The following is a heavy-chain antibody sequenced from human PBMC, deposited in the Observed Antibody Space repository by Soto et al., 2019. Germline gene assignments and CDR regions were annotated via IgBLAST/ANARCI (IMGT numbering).Heavy chain of an antibody. Sequence: GGSLRLSCAASGFTFSGSAMHWVRQASGKGLEWVGRIRSKANSYATAYAASVKGRFTISRDGSKNTAYLQMNSLKTEDTAVYYCTRHFSGYSGYSTRLKNYYYYYMDVWGKGTTVTVSS. V-gene: IGHV3-73*01. D-gene: IGHD5-12*01. J-gene: IGHJ6*03. CDR2: IRSKANSYAT. CDR1: GFTFSGSA. CDR3: TRHFSGYSGYSTRLKNYYYYYMDV.